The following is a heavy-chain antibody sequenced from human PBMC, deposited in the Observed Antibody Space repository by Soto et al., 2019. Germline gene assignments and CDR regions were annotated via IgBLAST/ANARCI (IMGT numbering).Heavy chain of an antibody. D-gene: IGHD3-22*01. CDR1: GFPFSSYE. CDR3: AREYYDNTTVGAFDI. Sequence: EVQLVESGGGLVQPGGSLRLSCAASGFPFSSYEMNWVRQAPGKGLEWVSYISTSGSTIYYADSVKGRFTVSSDNAKNSLFLQVNSLTAEDTAGYYCAREYYDNTTVGAFDIWCQGAMVSVSS. V-gene: IGHV3-48*03. CDR2: ISTSGSTI. J-gene: IGHJ3*02.